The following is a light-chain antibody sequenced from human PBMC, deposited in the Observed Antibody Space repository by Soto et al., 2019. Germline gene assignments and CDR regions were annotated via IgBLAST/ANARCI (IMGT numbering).Light chain of an antibody. Sequence: EIVLTQSPVTLSLSPGERATLSCRASQSVSSYLAWYQQKPGQAPRLLIYDASNRATGIPARFSGSGSGTDFTLTISSLDPEDFAVYYCHQRTNSMYTFGQGTKLEIK. CDR2: DAS. CDR3: HQRTNSMYT. J-gene: IGKJ2*01. CDR1: QSVSSY. V-gene: IGKV3-11*01.